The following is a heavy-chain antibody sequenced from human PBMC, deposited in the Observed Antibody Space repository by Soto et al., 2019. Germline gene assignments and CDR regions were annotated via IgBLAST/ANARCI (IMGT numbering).Heavy chain of an antibody. CDR3: ARYRREAVAGYTLDN. D-gene: IGHD6-13*01. Sequence: SETLSLTCTVSGGSISSNYWTWIRQPPGKGLEWIGYVYNSGSTNYNPSLKSRVTISGDTSKSQFSLKVNSMTAADTAVYYCARYRREAVAGYTLDNWGQGILVTVSS. CDR1: GGSISSNY. V-gene: IGHV4-59*01. J-gene: IGHJ4*02. CDR2: VYNSGST.